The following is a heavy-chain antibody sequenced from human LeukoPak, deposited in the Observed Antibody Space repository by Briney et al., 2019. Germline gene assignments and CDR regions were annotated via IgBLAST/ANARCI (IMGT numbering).Heavy chain of an antibody. CDR1: GFTFSRQW. J-gene: IGHJ5*02. V-gene: IGHV3-7*05. Sequence: PGASLRLSCAASGFTFSRQWMSWVRQAPGKGLEWVANINPDGSDKYYVDSVKGRFTISRDNAKSSLYLQMNSLRAEDTAVYYCAKLPYGDYNHHWGQGTLVTVSS. CDR2: INPDGSDK. CDR3: AKLPYGDYNHH. D-gene: IGHD4-17*01.